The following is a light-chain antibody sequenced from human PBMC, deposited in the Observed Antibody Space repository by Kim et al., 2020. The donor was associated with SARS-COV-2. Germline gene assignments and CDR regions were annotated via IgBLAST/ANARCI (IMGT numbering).Light chain of an antibody. CDR3: YSAPDNNVV. Sequence: SYELTQPSSVSVSPGQTARITCSGDVLAKKYARWFQQKPGQAPVLVIYKDSERPSGITERFSGSRSGTTATLTISGAQVEDEADYYCYSAPDNNVV. CDR1: VLAKKY. V-gene: IGLV3-27*01. CDR2: KDS. J-gene: IGLJ2*01.